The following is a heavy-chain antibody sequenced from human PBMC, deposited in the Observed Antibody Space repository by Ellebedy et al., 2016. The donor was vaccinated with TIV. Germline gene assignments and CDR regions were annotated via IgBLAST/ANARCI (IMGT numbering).Heavy chain of an antibody. D-gene: IGHD3-16*01. CDR3: AKDGRGYGAYVLGTQFDD. CDR2: ISGSGSAT. Sequence: GESLKISXAASGFTFTMYGMSWVRQAPGKGLEWVSAISGSGSATHHADTVKGRFTISRDNSKNTLYLQMNSLRVDDTAVYYCAKDGRGYGAYVLGTQFDDWGQGTLVTVSS. CDR1: GFTFTMYG. V-gene: IGHV3-23*01. J-gene: IGHJ4*02.